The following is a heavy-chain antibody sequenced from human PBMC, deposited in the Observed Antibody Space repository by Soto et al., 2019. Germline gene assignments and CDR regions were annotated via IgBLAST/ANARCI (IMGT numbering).Heavy chain of an antibody. V-gene: IGHV4-34*01. Sequence: SETLSLTCAVYGGSFSGYYWSWIRQPPGKGLEWIGEINHSGSTNYNPSLKSRVTISVDTSKNQFSLKLSSVTAADTAVYYCAEVTMVRGVNWGQGTLVTVSS. CDR3: AEVTMVRGVN. J-gene: IGHJ4*02. D-gene: IGHD3-10*01. CDR2: INHSGST. CDR1: GGSFSGYY.